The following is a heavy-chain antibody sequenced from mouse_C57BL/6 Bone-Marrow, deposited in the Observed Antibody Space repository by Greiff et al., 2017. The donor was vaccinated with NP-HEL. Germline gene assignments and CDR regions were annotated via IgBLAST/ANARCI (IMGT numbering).Heavy chain of an antibody. CDR1: GYTFTSYW. D-gene: IGHD1-1*01. J-gene: IGHJ3*01. CDR2: IYPGSGST. Sequence: VQLQQPGAELVKPGASVKMSCKASGYTFTSYWITWVKQRPGQGLEWIGDIYPGSGSTNYNEKFKSKATLTVDTSSSTAYMQLSSLTSEDSAVYDCARKGVTTVVGDWFAYWGQGTLVTVSA. CDR3: ARKGVTTVVGDWFAY. V-gene: IGHV1-55*01.